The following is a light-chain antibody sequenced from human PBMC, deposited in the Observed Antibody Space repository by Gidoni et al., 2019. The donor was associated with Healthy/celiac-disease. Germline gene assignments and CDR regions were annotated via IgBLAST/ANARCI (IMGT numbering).Light chain of an antibody. V-gene: IGKV3-20*01. Sequence: ALTLSPGTLSMSPGERATLSCRASQSVSSRYLAWYQQKPGQAPRLLIYGASPRATGIPDRCSGSGSGTDFTLTISRLEPEDVAVYYCQQYGSSFTFGGGTKVEIK. J-gene: IGKJ4*01. CDR1: QSVSSRY. CDR2: GAS. CDR3: QQYGSSFT.